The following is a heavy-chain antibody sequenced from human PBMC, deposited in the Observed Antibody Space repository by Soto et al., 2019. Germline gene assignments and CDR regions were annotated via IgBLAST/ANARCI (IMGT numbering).Heavy chain of an antibody. J-gene: IGHJ4*02. Sequence: EVQMVESGGGLLHPGGSLRLACEASGFTFSTYWMQWVRQALGKGLVWVSRINSDGSSTSYADSVKGRFTISRDNAKNTLYLQMNSLRVEDTAVYYCARGRRGSYGYFDCWGQGTLVTVSS. CDR2: INSDGSST. D-gene: IGHD1-26*01. CDR1: GFTFSTYW. V-gene: IGHV3-74*01. CDR3: ARGRRGSYGYFDC.